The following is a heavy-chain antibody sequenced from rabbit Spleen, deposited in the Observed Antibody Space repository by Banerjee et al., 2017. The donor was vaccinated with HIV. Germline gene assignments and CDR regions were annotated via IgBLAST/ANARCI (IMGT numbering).Heavy chain of an antibody. CDR3: ARDTGTSFSTYGMDL. D-gene: IGHD7-1*01. CDR1: GLDISSSYW. J-gene: IGHJ6*01. V-gene: IGHV1S45*01. CDR2: IDVVKSGNS. Sequence: QEQLEESGGDLVKSGASLTLTCKASGLDISSSYWICWVRQAPGKGLEWIACIDVVKSGNSYYASWAKGRFTISRTSSTTVTLQMTSLTAADTATYFCARDTGTSFSTYGMDLWGQGTLVTVS.